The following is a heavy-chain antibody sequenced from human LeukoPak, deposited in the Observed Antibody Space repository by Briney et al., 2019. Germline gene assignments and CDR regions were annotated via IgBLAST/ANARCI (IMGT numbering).Heavy chain of an antibody. CDR3: TRVLYSNSHNFFHYYTDV. CDR2: ISSGSSSI. CDR1: GFTFSTYS. Sequence: PGGSLRLSCAASGFTFSTYSMNWVRQAPGRGLQWVSSISSGSSSIYYADSVEGRFTISRDNSKNSLYLQMNSLRAEDTAIYYCTRVLYSNSHNFFHYYTDVWGKGTTVSVSS. J-gene: IGHJ6*03. V-gene: IGHV3-21*01. D-gene: IGHD3-16*02.